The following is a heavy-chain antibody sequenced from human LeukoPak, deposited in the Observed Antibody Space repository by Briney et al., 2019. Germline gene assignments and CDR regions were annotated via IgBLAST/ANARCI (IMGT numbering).Heavy chain of an antibody. CDR3: AGRAAAGRCFDY. V-gene: IGHV3-11*01. D-gene: IGHD6-13*01. J-gene: IGHJ4*02. Sequence: PGGSLRLSCAVSGFTSSDYYMSWIRQAPGKGLEWVSYISSGGSTISHADSVKGRFTISRDNAENSLYLLMNSLRAEDTAVYYCAGRAAAGRCFDYWGQGTLVTVSS. CDR2: ISSGGSTI. CDR1: GFTSSDYY.